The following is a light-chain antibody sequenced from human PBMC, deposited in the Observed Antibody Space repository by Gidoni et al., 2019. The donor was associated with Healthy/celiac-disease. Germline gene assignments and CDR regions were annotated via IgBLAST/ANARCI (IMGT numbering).Light chain of an antibody. CDR1: QSVSSN. J-gene: IGKJ1*01. CDR3: QQYNNWPRT. CDR2: GAS. Sequence: IVMTQSPATLSVSPGERATLSCRASQSVSSNLAWYQQKPGQAPRLLIYGASTRATGIPARFSGSGSGTEVTLTISSLQSEDFAVYYCQQYNNWPRTFXXXTRVEIK. V-gene: IGKV3-15*01.